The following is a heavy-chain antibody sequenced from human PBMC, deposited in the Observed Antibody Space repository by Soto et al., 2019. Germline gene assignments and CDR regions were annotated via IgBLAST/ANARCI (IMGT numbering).Heavy chain of an antibody. V-gene: IGHV6-1*01. J-gene: IGHJ6*01. D-gene: IGHD6-6*01. Sequence: SQTLSLTCVISGDSASSNSAAWNWIRQSPSRGLEWLGRTYYRSKWYSNYAVSVKSRITINPDTSKNQFSLQLNSVTPEDTAVYYCARIHSRSSSDMDVWLQGTPVTVS. CDR2: TYYRSKWYS. CDR3: ARIHSRSSSDMDV. CDR1: GDSASSNSAA.